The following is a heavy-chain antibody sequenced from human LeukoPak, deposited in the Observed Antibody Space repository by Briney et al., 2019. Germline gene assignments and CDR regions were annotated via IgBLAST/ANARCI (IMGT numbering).Heavy chain of an antibody. Sequence: SVKVSCKASGGTFSSYAISWVRQAPGQGLEWMGGIIPIFGTANYAQKFQGRVTITADESTSTAYMELSSLRSEDTAVYYCARVSCSSTSCYRTVTYYYYGMDVWGQGTTVTVSS. J-gene: IGHJ6*02. V-gene: IGHV1-69*01. CDR2: IIPIFGTA. D-gene: IGHD2-2*02. CDR1: GGTFSSYA. CDR3: ARVSCSSTSCYRTVTYYYYGMDV.